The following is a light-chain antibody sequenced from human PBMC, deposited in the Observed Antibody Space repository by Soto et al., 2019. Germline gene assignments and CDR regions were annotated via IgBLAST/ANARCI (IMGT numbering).Light chain of an antibody. Sequence: EIVMTQSPVTLSLSPGERATLSCRASQSVRSNLAWYQQKPGQAPRLLMYDASTRATGIPARFSGSGSGTEFTLTISSLQSEDFAVYYCQQYNNWPRTFGQGTKVDIK. CDR2: DAS. CDR3: QQYNNWPRT. V-gene: IGKV3-15*01. J-gene: IGKJ1*01. CDR1: QSVRSN.